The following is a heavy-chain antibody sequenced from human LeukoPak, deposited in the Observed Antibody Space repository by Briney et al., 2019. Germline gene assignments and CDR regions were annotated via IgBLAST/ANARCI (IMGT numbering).Heavy chain of an antibody. CDR3: ARGGELLNY. V-gene: IGHV4-61*02. D-gene: IGHD1-7*01. Sequence: SETLSLTCSVSGGSVSSGDYYWTWIRQPAGKGLEWIGRIYTSGSTSYSPSLKSRVTISLDTSKNQFSLRLSSVTAADTAVYYCARGGELLNYLSRGTLVTVSS. CDR2: IYTSGST. J-gene: IGHJ4*02. CDR1: GGSVSSGDYY.